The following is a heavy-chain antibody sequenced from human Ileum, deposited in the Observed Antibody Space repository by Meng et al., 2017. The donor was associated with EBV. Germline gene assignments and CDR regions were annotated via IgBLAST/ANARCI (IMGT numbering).Heavy chain of an antibody. CDR3: ARDLPGGTKGTWLDL. CDR2: ISAYNGNT. V-gene: IGHV1-18*01. Sequence: QLQLVQSGAEVKKPGASVRVSCKASGYIFNNYGVSWVRQAPGQGPEWMGWISAYNGNTNYAQNFQGRFTMTTDTSTSTAYMELRNLRSDDTAVYYCARDLPGGTKGTWLDLWGQGTLVTVSS. CDR1: GYIFNNYG. J-gene: IGHJ5*02. D-gene: IGHD1-14*01.